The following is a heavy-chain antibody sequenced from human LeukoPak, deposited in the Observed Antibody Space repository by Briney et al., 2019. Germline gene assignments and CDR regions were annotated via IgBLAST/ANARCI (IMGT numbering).Heavy chain of an antibody. CDR3: ARARRDVAEAMD. CDR1: GYSISNGYY. V-gene: IGHV4-38-2*02. CDR2: IYYNGRT. D-gene: IGHD1-14*01. Sequence: SETLSLTCTVSGYSISNGYYWDWIRQSPGKGLEWIGGIYYNGRTYYNPSLKSRVNISPDTSKNQFSLKLSSVTAADTAVYYCARARRDVAEAMDWGQGTLVTVSS. J-gene: IGHJ4*02.